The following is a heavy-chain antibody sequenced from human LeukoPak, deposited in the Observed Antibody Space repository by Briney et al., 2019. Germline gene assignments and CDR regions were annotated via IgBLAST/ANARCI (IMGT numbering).Heavy chain of an antibody. V-gene: IGHV4-59*08. CDR3: ARRSGYDYENWFDP. CDR1: GDSISSSY. D-gene: IGHD5-12*01. CDR2: IYYSGST. J-gene: IGHJ5*02. Sequence: SETLSLTCIVSGDSISSSYWSWIRQPPGKALEWIGYIYYSGSTNYNPSLKSRVTISVDTSKNQFSLRLSSVTAADTAVYYCARRSGYDYENWFDPWGQGTLVTVSS.